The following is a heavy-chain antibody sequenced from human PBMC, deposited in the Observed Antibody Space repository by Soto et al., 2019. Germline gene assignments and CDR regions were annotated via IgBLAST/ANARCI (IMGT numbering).Heavy chain of an antibody. CDR2: ISAYNGNT. D-gene: IGHD3-3*01. CDR3: ARCYDFWSGYYYYYYGMDV. Sequence: ASVKVSCKASGYAFTSYGISWVRQAPGQGLEWMGWISAYNGNTNYAQKLQGRVTMTTDTSTSTADMELRSLRSDDTAVYYCARCYDFWSGYYYYYYGMDVWGQGTTVTVSS. V-gene: IGHV1-18*04. CDR1: GYAFTSYG. J-gene: IGHJ6*02.